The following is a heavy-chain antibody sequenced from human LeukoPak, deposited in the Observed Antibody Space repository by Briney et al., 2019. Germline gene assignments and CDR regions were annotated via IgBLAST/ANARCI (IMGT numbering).Heavy chain of an antibody. CDR1: GGSFSGYY. D-gene: IGHD6-13*01. V-gene: IGHV4-34*01. CDR3: ARRGSSWYLDWFDP. J-gene: IGHJ5*02. CDR2: INHSGST. Sequence: ETLSLTCAVYGGSFSGYYWSWIRQPPGKGLEWTGEINHSGSTNYNPSLKSRVTISVDTSKNQFSLKLSSVTAADTAVYYCARRGSSWYLDWFDPWGQGTLVTVSS.